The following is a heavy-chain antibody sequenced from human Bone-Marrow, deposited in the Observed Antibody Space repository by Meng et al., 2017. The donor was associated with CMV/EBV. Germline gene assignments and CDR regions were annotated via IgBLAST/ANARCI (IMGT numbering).Heavy chain of an antibody. V-gene: IGHV3-53*01. D-gene: IGHD3-22*01. Sequence: GFTVSLNYMSWVRQAPGKGLEWVSVIYTGGETYYADSVKGRFTISRDNSKTTLYFQITSLRTEDTAVYYCAREGEDYDSSGHFDYWGQGTLVTVSS. CDR3: AREGEDYDSSGHFDY. J-gene: IGHJ4*02. CDR1: GFTVSLNY. CDR2: IYTGGET.